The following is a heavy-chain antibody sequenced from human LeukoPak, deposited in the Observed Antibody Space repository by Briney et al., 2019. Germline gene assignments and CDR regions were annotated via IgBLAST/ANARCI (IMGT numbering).Heavy chain of an antibody. V-gene: IGHV3-53*01. CDR2: LFSGGKT. Sequence: GRSLRLSCAASGFIVSTNYMSWVRQAPGKGLEWVSILFSGGKTYYADSVKGRFTISRDNSKNTLYLQMNNLRAEDTAFYYCATTAGYSSFFDYWGQGTLVTVSS. CDR1: GFIVSTNY. D-gene: IGHD6-19*01. CDR3: ATTAGYSSFFDY. J-gene: IGHJ4*02.